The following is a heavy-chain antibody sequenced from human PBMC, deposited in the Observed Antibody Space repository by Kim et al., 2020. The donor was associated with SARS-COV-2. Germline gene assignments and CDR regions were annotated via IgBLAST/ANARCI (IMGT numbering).Heavy chain of an antibody. D-gene: IGHD5-12*01. J-gene: IGHJ4*02. Sequence: GGSLRLSCAASGFTFSSYAMSWVRQAPGKGLEWVSVIYSGGSSTYYADSVKGRFTISRDNSKNTLYLQMNSLRAEDTAVYYCATHEDIVAIRGEYYFDYWGQGTLVTVSS. V-gene: IGHV3-23*03. CDR2: IYSGGSST. CDR1: GFTFSSYA. CDR3: ATHEDIVAIRGEYYFDY.